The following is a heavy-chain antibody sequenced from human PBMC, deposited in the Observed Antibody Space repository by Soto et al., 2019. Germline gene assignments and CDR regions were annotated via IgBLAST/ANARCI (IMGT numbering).Heavy chain of an antibody. CDR2: ISYDGSSK. CDR3: AKERVVRGVTDY. D-gene: IGHD3-10*01. J-gene: IGHJ4*02. Sequence: QVPLVESGGGVVQPGRSLRLACAASGFTFSGYGMHWVRQAPGKGPEWVAVISYDGSSKFYAESVRGRFTISRDNSKNMLYLEMNSLRAEDTALYYCAKERVVRGVTDYWGQGTLVTVSS. CDR1: GFTFSGYG. V-gene: IGHV3-30*18.